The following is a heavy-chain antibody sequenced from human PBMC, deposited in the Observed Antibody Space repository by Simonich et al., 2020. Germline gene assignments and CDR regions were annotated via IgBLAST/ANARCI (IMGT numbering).Heavy chain of an antibody. J-gene: IGHJ3*02. CDR3: ARGKGWKNAFDI. Sequence: QVQLQQWGAGLLKPSETLSITCAVYGGSFSGYYWSWIRQPPGKGLEWIGESKHSGSTTYNPSLKSRVTISVDTSKNQFSLKLSSVTAADTAVYYCARGKGWKNAFDIWGQGTMVTVSS. CDR2: SKHSGST. CDR1: GGSFSGYY. D-gene: IGHD1-1*01. V-gene: IGHV4-34*01.